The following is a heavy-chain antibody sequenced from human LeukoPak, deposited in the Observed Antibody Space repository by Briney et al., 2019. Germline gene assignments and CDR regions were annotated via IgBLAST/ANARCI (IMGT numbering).Heavy chain of an antibody. CDR1: GYTFTGYY. D-gene: IGHD3-10*01. CDR3: ARGRLVRGVIDWFDP. CDR2: INPNSGGT. J-gene: IGHJ5*02. V-gene: IGHV1-2*06. Sequence: ASVKVSCKASGYTFTGYYMHWVRQAPGQGLEWMGRINPNSGGTNYAQKFQGRVTMTRDTSISTAYMELSRLRSDDTAVYYCARGRLVRGVIDWFDPRGQGTLVTVSS.